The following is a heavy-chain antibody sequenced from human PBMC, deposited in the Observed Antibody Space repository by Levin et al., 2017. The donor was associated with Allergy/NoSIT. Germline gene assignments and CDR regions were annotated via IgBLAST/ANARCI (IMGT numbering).Heavy chain of an antibody. J-gene: IGHJ5*02. Sequence: SQTLSLTCAVYGGSFSGYYWSWIRQPPGKGLEWIGEINHSGSTNYNPSLKSRVTISVDTSKNQFSLKLSSVTAADTAVYYCARGVSYSSSWYIFWFDPWGQGTLVTVSS. D-gene: IGHD6-13*01. CDR3: ARGVSYSSSWYIFWFDP. CDR1: GGSFSGYY. CDR2: INHSGST. V-gene: IGHV4-34*01.